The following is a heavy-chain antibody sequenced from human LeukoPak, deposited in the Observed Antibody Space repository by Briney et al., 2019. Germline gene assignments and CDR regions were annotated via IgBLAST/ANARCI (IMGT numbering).Heavy chain of an antibody. J-gene: IGHJ4*02. CDR2: IIPIFGTA. V-gene: IGHV1-69*13. Sequence: VASVKVSCKASGGTFSSYAIRWVRQAPGQGLEWMGGIIPIFGTANYAQKFQGRVTITADESTSTAYMELSSLRSEDTAVYYCARVSRSGYDLFPDYWGQGTLVTVSS. CDR3: ARVSRSGYDLFPDY. CDR1: GGTFSSYA. D-gene: IGHD5-12*01.